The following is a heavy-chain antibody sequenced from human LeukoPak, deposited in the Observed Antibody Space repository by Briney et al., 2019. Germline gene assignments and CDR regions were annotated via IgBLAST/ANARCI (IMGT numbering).Heavy chain of an antibody. CDR1: GGSISSGGYS. CDR2: IYHSGST. V-gene: IGHV4-30-2*01. J-gene: IGHJ4*02. D-gene: IGHD3-3*01. CDR3: ARLSGSGYRHFDY. Sequence: SETLSLTCAVSGGSISSGGYSWSWIRQPPGKGLEWIGYIYHSGSTYYNPSLKSRVTISVDRSKNQFSLKLSSVTAADTAVYYCARLSGSGYRHFDYWGQGTLVTVSS.